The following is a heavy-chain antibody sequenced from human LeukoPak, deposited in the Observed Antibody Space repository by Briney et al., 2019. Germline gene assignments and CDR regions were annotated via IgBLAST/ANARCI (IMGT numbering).Heavy chain of an antibody. Sequence: GGSLRLSCVASGLPIGDFAMHWVRQAPGQGLEWVSTINANSGTTSYAASVRGRFTISRDNSKNTLYLQLNTLRADDTATYYCAKPISGGLAVTADWFHPWGQGTLVVVSS. CDR3: AKPISGGLAVTADWFHP. D-gene: IGHD6-19*01. CDR2: INANSGTT. V-gene: IGHV3-23*01. CDR1: GLPIGDFA. J-gene: IGHJ5*01.